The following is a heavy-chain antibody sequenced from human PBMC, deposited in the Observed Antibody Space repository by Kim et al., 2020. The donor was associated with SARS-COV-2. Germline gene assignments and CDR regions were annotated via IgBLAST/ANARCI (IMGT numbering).Heavy chain of an antibody. D-gene: IGHD3-10*01. J-gene: IGHJ4*01. CDR1: GFTFSDHY. CDR2: SRDKTKSYTT. CDR3: ARSTMVRGVMSRFDY. Sequence: GGSLRLSCAASGFTFSDHYMGWVRQAPGKGLEWVGRSRDKTKSYTTEYAASVKGRFTISRDESKNSLYLQMNSLKTEDTAVYYCARSTMVRGVMSRFDY. V-gene: IGHV3-72*01.